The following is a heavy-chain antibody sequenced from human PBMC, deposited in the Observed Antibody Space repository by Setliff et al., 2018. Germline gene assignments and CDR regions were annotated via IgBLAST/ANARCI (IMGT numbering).Heavy chain of an antibody. CDR1: GYSFTSYW. Sequence: PGESLKISCKGSGYSFTSYWVGWVRQMPGKGLEWMGIIYPGDSDTRYSPSFQGQVTISADKSISTAYLQWSSLKASDTAMYYCARSTHPMGPHFDYWGQGTLVTVSS. CDR3: ARSTHPMGPHFDY. J-gene: IGHJ4*02. CDR2: IYPGDSDT. V-gene: IGHV5-51*01.